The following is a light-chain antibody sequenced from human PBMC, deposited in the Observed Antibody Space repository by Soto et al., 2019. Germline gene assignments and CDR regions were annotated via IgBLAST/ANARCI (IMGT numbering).Light chain of an antibody. CDR1: QDISNY. Sequence: DIQMTQSPSSVSASVGDRVTITCRASQDISNYLAWYQQKPGKAPNLLIYTAPSLQSGVPSTFSGSGSGTDFTLTISSLQPADVATYYWQQTNSVPLTFGGGTKVEIK. J-gene: IGKJ4*01. CDR3: QQTNSVPLT. V-gene: IGKV1-12*01. CDR2: TAP.